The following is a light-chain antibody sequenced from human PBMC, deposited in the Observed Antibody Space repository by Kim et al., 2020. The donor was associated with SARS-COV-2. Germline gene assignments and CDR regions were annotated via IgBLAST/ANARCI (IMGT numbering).Light chain of an antibody. CDR3: GSHTTSTTYV. V-gene: IGLV2-14*03. CDR2: DVS. Sequence: GQSITISCTGTSSDVGRYNYVSWYQHHPGKVPKLMIYDVSERPSGVSSRFSGSKSGNTASLTISGLQAEDEAVYYCGSHTTSTTYVFGTGTKVTVL. CDR1: SSDVGRYNY. J-gene: IGLJ1*01.